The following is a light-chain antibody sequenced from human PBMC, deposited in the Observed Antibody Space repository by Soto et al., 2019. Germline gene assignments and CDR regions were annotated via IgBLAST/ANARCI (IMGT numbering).Light chain of an antibody. CDR2: EVS. Sequence: QSALTQPASVSGSPGQSITISCTGASSDIGDYNYVSWYQQHPGKAPKLMIFEVSHRPSGVSTRFSGSKSDNTASLTISGLQAEDDADYYCISYTSNSLYVFGTGTKVTVL. V-gene: IGLV2-14*01. J-gene: IGLJ1*01. CDR1: SSDIGDYNY. CDR3: ISYTSNSLYV.